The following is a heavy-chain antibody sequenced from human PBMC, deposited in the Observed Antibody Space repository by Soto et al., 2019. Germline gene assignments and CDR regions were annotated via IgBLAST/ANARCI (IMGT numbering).Heavy chain of an antibody. CDR2: MNPNSGNT. J-gene: IGHJ3*02. V-gene: IGHV1-8*02. D-gene: IGHD6-13*01. CDR1: GYTFTSYD. Sequence: ASVKVSCKASGYTFTSYDINWVRQATGQGLEWMGWMNPNSGNTGYVQKFQGRVTMTRNTSISTAYMELSSLRSEDTAVYYCAREVAAAGDAFDIWGQGTMVTVSS. CDR3: AREVAAAGDAFDI.